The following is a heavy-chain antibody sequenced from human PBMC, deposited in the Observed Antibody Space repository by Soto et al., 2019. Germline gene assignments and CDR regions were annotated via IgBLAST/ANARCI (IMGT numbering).Heavy chain of an antibody. CDR3: ARDWGQQWLAYGLDV. D-gene: IGHD6-19*01. CDR2: ISTYNGHT. V-gene: IGHV1-18*01. CDR1: GYTFTNFG. Sequence: QVQLVQSGAEVKKLGASVKVSCKASGYTFTNFGISWGRQAPGQGLEWMGWISTYNGHTTSAQQLQGRLTMTTDTTKSTASMELRSLRSDDAAVYFCARDWGQQWLAYGLDVWGKGTTVTVSS. J-gene: IGHJ6*04.